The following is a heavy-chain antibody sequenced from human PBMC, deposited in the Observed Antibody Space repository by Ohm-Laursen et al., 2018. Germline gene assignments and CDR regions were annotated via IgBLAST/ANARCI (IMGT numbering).Heavy chain of an antibody. CDR3: VSRSRGAFDI. CDR1: VYTFTSYY. V-gene: IGHV1-46*01. CDR2: INPSGGST. D-gene: IGHD3-10*01. Sequence: ASVKVSCKASVYTFTSYYMHWVRQAPGQGLEWMGIINPSGGSTSYAQKFQGRVTMTRDTSTSTVYMELSSLRSEDTAVYYCVSRSRGAFDIWGQGTMVTVPS. J-gene: IGHJ3*02.